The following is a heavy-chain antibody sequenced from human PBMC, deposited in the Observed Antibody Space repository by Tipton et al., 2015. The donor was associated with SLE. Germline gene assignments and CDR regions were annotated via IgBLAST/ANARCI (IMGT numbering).Heavy chain of an antibody. CDR2: IYSGDST. CDR3: ARVGYCSGGSCLYWYFDL. J-gene: IGHJ2*01. V-gene: IGHV3-53*05. D-gene: IGHD2-15*01. CDR1: GFTVSSNY. Sequence: SLRLSCAASGFTVSSNYMSWVRQAPGKGLEWVSVIYSGDSTYYADSVKGRFTISRDNSKNTLYLQMNSLRAEDTAVYYCARVGYCSGGSCLYWYFDLWGRGTLVTVSS.